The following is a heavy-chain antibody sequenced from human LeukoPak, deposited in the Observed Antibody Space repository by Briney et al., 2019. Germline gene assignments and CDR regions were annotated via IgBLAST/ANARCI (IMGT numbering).Heavy chain of an antibody. D-gene: IGHD6-19*01. CDR3: ARDKGLAVAGPGAFDI. CDR2: IYYSGST. Sequence: SETLSLTCTVPGGSISSYYWSWIRQPPGKGLECIGYIYYSGSTNYNPSLKSRVTISVDTSKTQFSLRLSSVTAADTAVYYCARDKGLAVAGPGAFDIWGQGTMVTVSS. V-gene: IGHV4-59*01. J-gene: IGHJ3*02. CDR1: GGSISSYY.